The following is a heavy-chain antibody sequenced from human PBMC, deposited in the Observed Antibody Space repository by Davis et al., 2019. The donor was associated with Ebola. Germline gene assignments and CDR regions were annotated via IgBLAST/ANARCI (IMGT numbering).Heavy chain of an antibody. J-gene: IGHJ3*02. CDR1: GDSIRTNPYY. Sequence: MPSETLSLTCTVSGDSIRTNPYYWGWIRQPPGKGLEWIGGISYDGSAYYNPSLKSRLTISADTAQNQLSLILTSMTASDTALYFCARHLRNIDAFDIWGPGTMVTVSS. D-gene: IGHD1/OR15-1a*01. CDR3: ARHLRNIDAFDI. CDR2: ISYDGSA. V-gene: IGHV4-39*01.